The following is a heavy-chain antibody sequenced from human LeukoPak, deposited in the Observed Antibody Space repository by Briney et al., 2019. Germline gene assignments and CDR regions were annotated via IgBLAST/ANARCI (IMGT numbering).Heavy chain of an antibody. V-gene: IGHV3-33*01. Sequence: GGSLRLSCAASGFSVSRYGMHWVRQAPGKRLEWVAVFWAHGRSQYYADSVRGRFTISRDTSANMVYLQMSSLRAEDTAVYYCARDDDSSSHYSLFEYWGQGTRVTVSS. CDR1: GFSVSRYG. J-gene: IGHJ4*02. D-gene: IGHD3-22*01. CDR3: ARDDDSSSHYSLFEY. CDR2: FWAHGRSQ.